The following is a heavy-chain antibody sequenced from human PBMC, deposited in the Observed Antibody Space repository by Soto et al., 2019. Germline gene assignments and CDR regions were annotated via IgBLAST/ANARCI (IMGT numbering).Heavy chain of an antibody. J-gene: IGHJ3*02. V-gene: IGHV1-18*01. Sequence: ASVKVSCKASGHTFTSYGISWVRQAPGQGLEWMGWISAYNGNTNYAQKLQGRVTMTTDTSTSTAYVELRSLRSDDTAVYYCARDRSLGIVVVPAPDAFDIWGQGTMVTVSS. CDR2: ISAYNGNT. CDR3: ARDRSLGIVVVPAPDAFDI. CDR1: GHTFTSYG. D-gene: IGHD2-2*03.